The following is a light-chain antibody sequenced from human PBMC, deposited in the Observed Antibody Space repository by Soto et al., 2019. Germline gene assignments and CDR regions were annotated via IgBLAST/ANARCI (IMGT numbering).Light chain of an antibody. CDR2: GAS. Sequence: ESMLTRSPGTLSLSPGERATLSCRASQSVNSRYLTWYQQKPGQAPRLLIYGASIRATGVPDRFSGSGSGTDFTLTISRLEPEDFAVYYCQQFGDSPPAFTFGQGTKLEI. J-gene: IGKJ2*01. V-gene: IGKV3-20*01. CDR1: QSVNSRY. CDR3: QQFGDSPPAFT.